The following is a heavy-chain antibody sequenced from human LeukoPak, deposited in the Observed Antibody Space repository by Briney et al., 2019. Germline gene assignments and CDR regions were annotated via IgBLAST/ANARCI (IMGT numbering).Heavy chain of an antibody. CDR3: ARYRNRGDYDY. CDR1: GFTVSSNY. V-gene: IGHV3-66*02. CDR2: IYSGGST. D-gene: IGHD1-14*01. Sequence: GGSLRLSCAASGFTVSSNYMSWVRQARGKGLEWVSVIYSGGSTNYADSVKGRFTISRDNSKNTLYLQMNSLRAEDTAVYYCARYRNRGDYDYWGQGTLVTVSS. J-gene: IGHJ4*02.